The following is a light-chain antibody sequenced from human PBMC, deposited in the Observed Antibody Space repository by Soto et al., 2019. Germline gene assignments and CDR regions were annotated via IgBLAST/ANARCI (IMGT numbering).Light chain of an antibody. Sequence: SVLTQSPGTLSSASGQRATLSCRASQSVSSNYLAWYQQKPGQAPRLLIYGASTRAAGIPARFSGSGSGTDFTLTITSLQPEDFATYYCQQANSFPLTFGGGTKVDIK. J-gene: IGKJ4*01. CDR1: QSVSSNY. CDR3: QQANSFPLT. V-gene: IGKV3D-7*01. CDR2: GAS.